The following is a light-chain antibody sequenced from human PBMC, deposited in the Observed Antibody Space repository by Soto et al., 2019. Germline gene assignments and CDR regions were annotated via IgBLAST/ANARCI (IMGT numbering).Light chain of an antibody. J-gene: IGKJ3*01. CDR2: KAS. CDR3: QQYNSYPLT. V-gene: IGKV1-5*03. Sequence: DIQMTQSPSTLSASVGDRFTITCRASQSISSWLAWYQQKPGKAPKLLIYKASNLESGVPSRFSGSGSGTEFTLTISSLQPDDFATYYCQQYNSYPLTFGPGTKVDIK. CDR1: QSISSW.